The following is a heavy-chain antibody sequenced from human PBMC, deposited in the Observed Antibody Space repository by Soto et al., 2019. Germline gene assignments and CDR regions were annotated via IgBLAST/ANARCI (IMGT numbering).Heavy chain of an antibody. CDR2: TYYRSKWYN. CDR1: GDSVSSNRAA. Sequence: SQTLSLTCAISGDSVSSNRAAWNWIRQSPSRGLEWLGRTYYRSKWYNDYAVSVKSRITINPDTSKNQFSLQLNSVTPEDTAVYYCARVSSSGWYRTGQHYYYGMDVWGQGTTVTVSS. D-gene: IGHD6-19*01. J-gene: IGHJ6*02. CDR3: ARVSSSGWYRTGQHYYYGMDV. V-gene: IGHV6-1*01.